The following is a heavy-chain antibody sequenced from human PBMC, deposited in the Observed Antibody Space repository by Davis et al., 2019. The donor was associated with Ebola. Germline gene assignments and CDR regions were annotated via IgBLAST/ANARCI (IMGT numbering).Heavy chain of an antibody. J-gene: IGHJ4*02. CDR3: ASGYSGFKTFDY. D-gene: IGHD5-12*01. CDR2: INHSGST. V-gene: IGHV4-34*01. Sequence: SETLSLTCAVYGGSFSGYYWSWIRQPPGKGLEWIGEINHSGSTKYNPSLKSRVTISVDTSKNQLSLKLSYVTAADTAVYFCASGYSGFKTFDYWGQGTLVTVSS. CDR1: GGSFSGYY.